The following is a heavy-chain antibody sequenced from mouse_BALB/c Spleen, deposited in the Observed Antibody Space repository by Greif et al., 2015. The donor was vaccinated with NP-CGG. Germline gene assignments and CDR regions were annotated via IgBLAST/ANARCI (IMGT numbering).Heavy chain of an antibody. CDR3: AREGKNGPYYAMDY. CDR2: ISYDGSN. CDR1: GYSITSGYY. J-gene: IGHJ4*01. V-gene: IGHV3-6*02. D-gene: IGHD1-1*02. Sequence: EVKLQESGPGLVKPSQSLSLTCSVTGYSITSGYYWNWIRQFPGNKLEWMGYISYDGSNNYNPSLKNRIPITRDTSKNQFFLKLNSVTTEDTATYYCAREGKNGPYYAMDYWGQGTSVTVSS.